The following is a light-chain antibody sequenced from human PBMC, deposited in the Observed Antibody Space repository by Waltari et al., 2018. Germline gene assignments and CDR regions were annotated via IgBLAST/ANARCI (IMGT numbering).Light chain of an antibody. CDR2: KAN. CDR1: SGALSTTSY. V-gene: IGLV8-61*01. CDR3: AMYMGSGIWV. J-gene: IGLJ3*02. Sequence: QTVVTQEPSLSGSPGGTVTLTCSLSSGALSTTSYATWYHQTPAQAPRTLVYKANPRPAGVPDLFSASILGNTAALTFTGSQADDESNYYCAMYMGSGIWVFGGGTWLIVL.